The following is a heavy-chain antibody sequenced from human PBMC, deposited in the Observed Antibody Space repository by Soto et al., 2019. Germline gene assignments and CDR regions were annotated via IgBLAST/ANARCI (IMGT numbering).Heavy chain of an antibody. CDR2: IVVGSGNT. CDR3: AADSPYPYYDILTGYSQYYYYYGMDV. CDR1: GFTFTSSA. D-gene: IGHD3-9*01. Sequence: SVKVSCKASGFTFTSSAVQWVRQARGQRLEWIGWIVVGSGNTNYAQKFQERVTITRDMSTSTAYMELSSLRSEDTAVYYCAADSPYPYYDILTGYSQYYYYYGMDVWGQGTTVTVSS. J-gene: IGHJ6*02. V-gene: IGHV1-58*01.